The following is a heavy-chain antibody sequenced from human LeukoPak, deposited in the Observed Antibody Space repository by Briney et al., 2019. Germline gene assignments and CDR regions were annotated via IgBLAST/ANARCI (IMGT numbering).Heavy chain of an antibody. D-gene: IGHD3-10*01. J-gene: IGHJ5*02. CDR2: FYTSGST. CDR1: GASMSNYY. Sequence: SETLSLTCNVSGASMSNYYWVWIRQPAGKGLEWIGRFYTSGSTNYNPSLKSRVTMSVDTSKNQFSLKLSSVTAADTAVYYCARDSGTTGEVKFDPWGQGTLVTVSS. V-gene: IGHV4-4*07. CDR3: ARDSGTTGEVKFDP.